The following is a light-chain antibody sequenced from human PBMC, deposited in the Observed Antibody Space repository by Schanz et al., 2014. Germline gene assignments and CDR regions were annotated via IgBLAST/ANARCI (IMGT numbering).Light chain of an antibody. V-gene: IGLV2-14*03. CDR1: SSDVGGYNY. J-gene: IGLJ3*02. CDR2: DVS. Sequence: QSALTQPASVSGSPGQSITISCTGTSSDVGGYNYVSWYQHHPGKAPKLIIYDVSNRPSGVSNRFSGSKSGNTASLTISGLQAEDEADYYCSSYASNSTRVFGGGTKLTVL. CDR3: SSYASNSTRV.